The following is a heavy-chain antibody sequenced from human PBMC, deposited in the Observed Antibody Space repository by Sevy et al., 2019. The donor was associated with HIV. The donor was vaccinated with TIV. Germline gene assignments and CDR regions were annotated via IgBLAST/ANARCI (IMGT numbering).Heavy chain of an antibody. CDR2: ISYDGSNK. Sequence: GGSLRLSCTASGFTFSSYGMHWVRQAPGKGLEWVAVISYDGSNKNYVDSVKGRFTISRDNSKGTLFLQMNSLRAEDTAVYYCAKESPRSGWYAPLDYWGQGTLVTVSS. J-gene: IGHJ4*02. D-gene: IGHD6-19*01. V-gene: IGHV3-30*18. CDR3: AKESPRSGWYAPLDY. CDR1: GFTFSSYG.